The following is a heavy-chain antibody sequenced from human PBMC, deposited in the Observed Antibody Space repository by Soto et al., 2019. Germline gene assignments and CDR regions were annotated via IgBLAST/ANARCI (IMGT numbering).Heavy chain of an antibody. CDR2: IYASGSP. CDR1: GGSILVYY. J-gene: IGHJ4*02. V-gene: IGHV4-59*01. Sequence: SETLSLTCTISGGSILVYYWSWIRQSPGQALEWIGYIYASGSPYYNPSLRSRVLISADTSKNQVSLELTSATAADTAVYFCAGGGGSSPPRYWGRGTLVNLSS. CDR3: AGGGGSSPPRY. D-gene: IGHD3-16*01.